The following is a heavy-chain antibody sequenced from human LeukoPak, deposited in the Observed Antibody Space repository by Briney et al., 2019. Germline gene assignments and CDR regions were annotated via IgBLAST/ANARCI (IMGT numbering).Heavy chain of an antibody. CDR2: IYSGGST. D-gene: IGHD6-6*01. V-gene: IGHV3-NL1*01. CDR1: GFTFSSYG. Sequence: AGGSLRLSCAASGFTFSSYGMHWVRQAPGKGLEWVSVIYSGGSTYYADSVKGRFTISRDNSKNTLYLQMDSLRAEDTAVYYCARDYSSSWLRFFDYWGQGTLVTVSS. CDR3: ARDYSSSWLRFFDY. J-gene: IGHJ4*02.